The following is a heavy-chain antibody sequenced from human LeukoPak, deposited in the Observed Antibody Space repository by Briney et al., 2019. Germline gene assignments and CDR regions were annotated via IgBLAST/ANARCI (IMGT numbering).Heavy chain of an antibody. Sequence: SGGSLRLSCTASGFTFSSYAMSWVRQAPGKGLEWVSAISGSGGSTYYADSVKGRFSISRDNSKNTLYLQMNSLRAEDTAVYYCAKDLNDILTGYSAAFDIWGQGTMVTVSS. CDR1: GFTFSSYA. J-gene: IGHJ3*02. CDR2: ISGSGGST. D-gene: IGHD3-9*01. V-gene: IGHV3-23*01. CDR3: AKDLNDILTGYSAAFDI.